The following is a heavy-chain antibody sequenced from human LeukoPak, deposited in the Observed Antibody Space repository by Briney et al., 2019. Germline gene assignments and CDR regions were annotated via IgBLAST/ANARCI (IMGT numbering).Heavy chain of an antibody. CDR2: IYYSGST. J-gene: IGHJ6*03. Sequence: SETLSLTCTVSGGSISSYYWSWIRQPPGKGLEWVGYIYYSGSTNYNPSLKSRVTISVDTSKNQCSLKLSSVTAADTAMYYCARGQEFLVPAAIGRYYYMDVWGKGTTVTVSS. V-gene: IGHV4-59*01. CDR3: ARGQEFLVPAAIGRYYYMDV. D-gene: IGHD2-2*02. CDR1: GGSISSYY.